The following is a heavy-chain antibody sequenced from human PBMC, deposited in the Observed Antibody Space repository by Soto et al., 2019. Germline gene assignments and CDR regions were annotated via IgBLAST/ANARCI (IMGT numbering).Heavy chain of an antibody. J-gene: IGHJ1*01. CDR2: ISSSSTI. Sequence: GGSLRLSCAASGFTFNSYSMNWVRQEPGKGLEWVSYISSSSTIYYADSVKGRFTISRDNAKNSLYLQMNSLRAEDTAVYYCARDLGSSWYPEYFQHWGQGTLVTVSS. CDR1: GFTFNSYS. D-gene: IGHD6-13*01. V-gene: IGHV3-48*01. CDR3: ARDLGSSWYPEYFQH.